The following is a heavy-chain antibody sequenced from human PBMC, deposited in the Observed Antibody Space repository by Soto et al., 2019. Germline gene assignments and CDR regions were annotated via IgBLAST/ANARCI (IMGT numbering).Heavy chain of an antibody. J-gene: IGHJ6*02. CDR1: GFTFSSYS. Sequence: VGSLRLSCAASGFTFSSYSMNWVRQAPGKGLEWVSSISSSSSYIYYADSVKGRFTISRDNAKNSLYLQMNSLGAEDTAVYYCARARGVVVVPAAFYGMDVWGQGTTVTVSS. CDR2: ISSSSSYI. D-gene: IGHD2-2*01. V-gene: IGHV3-21*01. CDR3: ARARGVVVVPAAFYGMDV.